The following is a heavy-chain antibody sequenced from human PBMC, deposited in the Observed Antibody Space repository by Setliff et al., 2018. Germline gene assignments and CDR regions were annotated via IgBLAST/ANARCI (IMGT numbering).Heavy chain of an antibody. CDR3: VREYSSGWYYFDY. V-gene: IGHV3-48*01. CDR1: GFTFSSYN. CDR2: ISSSGSTI. J-gene: IGHJ4*02. D-gene: IGHD6-19*01. Sequence: GGSLRLSCAASGFTFSSYNMNWVRQAPGKGLEWVSYISSSGSTIYYADSVKGRFTISRDNAKNSLYLQMNSLRAEDTAVYYCVREYSSGWYYFDYWGQGTLVTVSS.